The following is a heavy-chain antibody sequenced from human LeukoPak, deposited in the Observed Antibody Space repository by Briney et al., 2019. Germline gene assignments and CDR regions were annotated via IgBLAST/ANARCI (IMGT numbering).Heavy chain of an antibody. J-gene: IGHJ4*02. Sequence: GASVKVSCKVSGYTLTELSMHWVRQAPGKGLEWMEGFDPEDGETIYAQKFQGRVTMTEDTSTDTAYMELSSLRSEDTAVYYCATGHGGSGSYYYFDYWGQGTLVTVSS. CDR2: FDPEDGET. D-gene: IGHD3-10*01. CDR3: ATGHGGSGSYYYFDY. CDR1: GYTLTELS. V-gene: IGHV1-24*01.